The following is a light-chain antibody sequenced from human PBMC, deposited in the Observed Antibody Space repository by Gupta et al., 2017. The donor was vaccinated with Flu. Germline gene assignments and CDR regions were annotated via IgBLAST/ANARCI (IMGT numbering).Light chain of an antibody. V-gene: IGLV1-40*01. CDR2: GDN. CDR1: SSNIGARYD. Sequence: QSVLTQPPSVSGAPGQRVAISCTGASSNIGARYDVHWYQQFPGAAPKLIISGDNSRPSGVPDRFSGSRSGTSASLAITGLQAEDEADYYCQSYDKTLGWVFGVGTKLTVL. J-gene: IGLJ3*02. CDR3: QSYDKTLGWV.